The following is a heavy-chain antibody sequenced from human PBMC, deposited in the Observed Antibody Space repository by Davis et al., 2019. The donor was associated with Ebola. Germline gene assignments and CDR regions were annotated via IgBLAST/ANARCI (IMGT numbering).Heavy chain of an antibody. V-gene: IGHV5-51*01. CDR1: GYSFTTYW. Sequence: GESLKISCKGSGYSFTTYWIAWVRQMPGKGLEWMGIIYSGDSDTRYRPSFEGQVTISVDRSINTAYLQWSSLKASDSAMYYCARQEALYGSTDNWGQGTLVTVSS. J-gene: IGHJ4*02. D-gene: IGHD6-13*01. CDR2: IYSGDSDT. CDR3: ARQEALYGSTDN.